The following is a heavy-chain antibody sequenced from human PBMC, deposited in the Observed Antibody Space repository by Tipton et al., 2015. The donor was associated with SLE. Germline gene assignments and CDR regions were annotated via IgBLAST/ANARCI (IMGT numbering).Heavy chain of an antibody. CDR1: GFTFSSYG. V-gene: IGHV3-30*03. D-gene: IGHD6-13*01. CDR3: ARDSSSCPDY. Sequence: QLVQSGGGVVQPGRSLRLSCAASGFTFSSYGMHWVRQAPGKGLEWVAVISYDGSNKYYADSVKGRFTISRDNSKNTLYLQMNSLRTEDTAVYYCARDSSSCPDYWGPGTLVTVSS. CDR2: ISYDGSNK. J-gene: IGHJ4*02.